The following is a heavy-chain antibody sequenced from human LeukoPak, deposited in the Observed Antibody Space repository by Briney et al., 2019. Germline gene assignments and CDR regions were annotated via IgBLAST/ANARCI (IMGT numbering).Heavy chain of an antibody. J-gene: IGHJ6*03. CDR2: IYYGGST. V-gene: IGHV4-59*01. CDR3: ARGFRGYYYYMDV. Sequence: SETLSLTCTVSGGSISSYYWSWIRQPPGKGLEWIGYIYYGGSTNYNPSLKSRVTISVATSKNQFSLKLSSVTAADTAVYYCARGFRGYYYYMDVWGKGTTVTVSS. D-gene: IGHD3-10*01. CDR1: GGSISSYY.